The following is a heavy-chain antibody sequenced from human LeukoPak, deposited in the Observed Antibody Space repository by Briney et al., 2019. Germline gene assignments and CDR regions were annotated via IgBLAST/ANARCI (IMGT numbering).Heavy chain of an antibody. D-gene: IGHD3-10*01. CDR3: ASSGKLAGPTFTSDY. CDR1: GYTFTSYG. CDR2: ISAYNGNT. J-gene: IGHJ4*02. V-gene: IGHV1-18*01. Sequence: ASVKVSCKASGYTFTSYGISWVRQAPGQGLEWMGWISAYNGNTNYAQKLQGRVTMTTDTSTSTAYMELRSLRSEDTAVYYCASSGKLAGPTFTSDYWGQGTLVTVSS.